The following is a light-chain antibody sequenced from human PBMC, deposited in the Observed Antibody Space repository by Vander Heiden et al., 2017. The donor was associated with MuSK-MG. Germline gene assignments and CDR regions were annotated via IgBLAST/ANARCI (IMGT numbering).Light chain of an antibody. CDR1: TLPTQY. Sequence: YELTQSPSVSVSPGQPARIPCSGETLPTQYAYWYQQKPGQAPVLLIYKDNERPTGIPERFSGYGSGTTVTLTIAGVEAEDAADYYCQSADSSGTYIVFGGGTRLTVL. V-gene: IGLV3-25*03. J-gene: IGLJ2*01. CDR3: QSADSSGTYIV. CDR2: KDN.